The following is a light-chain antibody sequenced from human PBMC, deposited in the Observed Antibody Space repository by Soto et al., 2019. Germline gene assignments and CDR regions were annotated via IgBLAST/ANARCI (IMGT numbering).Light chain of an antibody. CDR1: QSVSSN. V-gene: IGKV3-15*01. CDR2: GAS. Sequence: EIVMTQSPATLSVSPGERATLSCRASQSVSSNLAWYQQKPGQAPRLLIYGASTRATGIPARFSGSGSGTEFTLTISSLQSEDVAVYYCQQYNNWLVTFGQGTKVEIK. J-gene: IGKJ1*01. CDR3: QQYNNWLVT.